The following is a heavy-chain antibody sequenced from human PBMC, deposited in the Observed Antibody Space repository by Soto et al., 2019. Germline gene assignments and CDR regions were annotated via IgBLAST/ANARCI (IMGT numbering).Heavy chain of an antibody. J-gene: IGHJ4*02. Sequence: QVQLQESGPGLVKPSETLSLTCTVSGGSVSSGSYYWSWIRQPPGMGLEWIGYVYYSGSTNYNPSLKSRDTISVDTSKNQFSLKLTSVTAADTAVYYCARGSSSWPYYFDYWGQGTLVTVSS. CDR1: GGSVSSGSYY. CDR3: ARGSSSWPYYFDY. D-gene: IGHD6-13*01. V-gene: IGHV4-61*01. CDR2: VYYSGST.